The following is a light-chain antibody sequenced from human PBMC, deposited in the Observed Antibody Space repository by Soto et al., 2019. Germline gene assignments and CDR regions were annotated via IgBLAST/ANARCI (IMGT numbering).Light chain of an antibody. CDR3: CSYGGSYV. Sequence: QSVLTQPASVSGSPGQSITISCTGTSSDVGSYNLVSWYQQHPGKAPKVMIYGVSKRPSGVSNRFSGSKSGNTASLTISGLQAEDEADYYCCSYGGSYVFGPGTKVTVL. J-gene: IGLJ1*01. CDR2: GVS. V-gene: IGLV2-23*02. CDR1: SSDVGSYNL.